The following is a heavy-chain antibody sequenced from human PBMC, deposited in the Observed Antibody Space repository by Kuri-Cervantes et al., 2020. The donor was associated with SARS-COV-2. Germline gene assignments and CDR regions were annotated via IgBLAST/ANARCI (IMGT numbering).Heavy chain of an antibody. Sequence: GGSLRLSCAASGFTFSNAWMSWVRQAPGKGLEWVSYISSSGSTIYYADSVKGRFTISRDNAKNSLYLQMNSLRAEDTAVYYCARGGTGIAAAGTGPLNSWGQGTLVTVSS. CDR1: GFTFSNAW. D-gene: IGHD6-13*01. J-gene: IGHJ4*02. CDR2: ISSSGSTI. CDR3: ARGGTGIAAAGTGPLNS. V-gene: IGHV3-11*04.